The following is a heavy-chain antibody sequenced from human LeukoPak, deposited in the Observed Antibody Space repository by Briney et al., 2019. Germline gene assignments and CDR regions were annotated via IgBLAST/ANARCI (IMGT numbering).Heavy chain of an antibody. CDR1: GYIFTTYA. Sequence: GASVKVSCKASGYIFTTYAMHWVRQAPGQRLEWMGWINAANGDTKYSQKFQGRVTMTRNTSISTAYMELSSLRSEDTAVYYCARGSRARIAAAGTMSYYFDYWGQGTLVTVSS. J-gene: IGHJ4*02. CDR2: INAANGDT. D-gene: IGHD6-13*01. V-gene: IGHV1-3*01. CDR3: ARGSRARIAAAGTMSYYFDY.